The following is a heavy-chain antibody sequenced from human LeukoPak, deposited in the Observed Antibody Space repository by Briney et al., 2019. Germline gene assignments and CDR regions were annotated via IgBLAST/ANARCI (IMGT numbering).Heavy chain of an antibody. CDR3: AREGYYDSGGAFDI. Sequence: GGSLRISCAASKFTFTSYDIDWVRQAPGKGLEWVANIKQDGSEKYYVDSVKGRFTISRDNAKNSPYLQMNSLRAEDTAVYYCAREGYYDSGGAFDIWGQGTMVTVSS. J-gene: IGHJ3*02. V-gene: IGHV3-7*01. CDR2: IKQDGSEK. D-gene: IGHD3-22*01. CDR1: KFTFTSYD.